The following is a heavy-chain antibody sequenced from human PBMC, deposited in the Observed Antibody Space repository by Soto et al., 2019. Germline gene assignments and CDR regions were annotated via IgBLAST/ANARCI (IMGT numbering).Heavy chain of an antibody. Sequence: EVQLVESGGGLIESGGSLRLSCTASGFSVSDHFMDWVRQTPGKGLEWLGQITNRATGDTTFYAASVKGRFTVSKDESRNSLYVQMNSLKTEDTAVYYCASSITQMLTDWGQGTLVAVAS. CDR1: GFSVSDHF. J-gene: IGHJ4*02. CDR2: ITNRATGDTT. CDR3: ASSITQMLTD. D-gene: IGHD1-20*01. V-gene: IGHV3-72*01.